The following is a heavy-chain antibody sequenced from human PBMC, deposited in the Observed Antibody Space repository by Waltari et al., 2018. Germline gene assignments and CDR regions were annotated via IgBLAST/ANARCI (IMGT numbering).Heavy chain of an antibody. D-gene: IGHD3-10*01. CDR2: IWFDGGQT. CDR3: AKDAFGNTYLDH. Sequence: QVRLVESGGGVVQPGMSLSLPWSASGFSIGSYGMHWVRQAPGKGLEWVALIWFDGGQTYYADSVRGRFTISRDNSKNTLYLDMNSLKLNDTAIYYCAKDAFGNTYLDHWGQGTLVTVAS. J-gene: IGHJ4*02. CDR1: GFSIGSYG. V-gene: IGHV3-33*06.